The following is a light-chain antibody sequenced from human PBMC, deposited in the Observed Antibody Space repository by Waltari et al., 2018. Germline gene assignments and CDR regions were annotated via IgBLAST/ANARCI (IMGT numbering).Light chain of an antibody. V-gene: IGLV2-8*01. J-gene: IGLJ3*02. CDR3: SSYAATYNLV. Sequence: QSALTQPPSASGSPGQSIPIACTGTRSDVGGSDFFSWYQQYPGKAPKRIIYEITKRPSGVPDRFSGSKSGNTASLTVSGLQPEDEAEYFCSSYAATYNLVFGGGTKLTV. CDR2: EIT. CDR1: RSDVGGSDF.